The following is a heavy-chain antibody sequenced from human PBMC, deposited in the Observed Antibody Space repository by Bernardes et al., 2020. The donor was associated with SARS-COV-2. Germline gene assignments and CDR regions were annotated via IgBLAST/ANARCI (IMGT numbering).Heavy chain of an antibody. CDR1: GYSFTSYW. V-gene: IGHV5-51*01. D-gene: IGHD5-18*01. J-gene: IGHJ2*01. CDR3: ARQALSGYSYGLSWYFDL. Sequence: GESLMISCKGSGYSFTSYWIGWVRQMPGKGLEWMGIIYPGDSDTSYSPSFQGQVTISADKSISTAYLQWSSLKASDTAMYYCARQALSGYSYGLSWYFDLWGRGTLVTVSS. CDR2: IYPGDSDT.